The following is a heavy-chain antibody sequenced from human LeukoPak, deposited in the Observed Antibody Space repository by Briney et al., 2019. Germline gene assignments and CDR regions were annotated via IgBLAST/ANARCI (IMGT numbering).Heavy chain of an antibody. J-gene: IGHJ6*03. CDR2: IYSGGST. Sequence: GGSLRLSCAASGFTDSSNYMSWVRQAPGKGLEWVSVIYSGGSTYYADSVKGRLTISRDNAKNSLYLRMNSLRAEDTAVYYCARDRGYCRGATCYAYYMDVWGTGTTVTVSS. D-gene: IGHD2-2*01. CDR1: GFTDSSNY. V-gene: IGHV3-66*01. CDR3: ARDRGYCRGATCYAYYMDV.